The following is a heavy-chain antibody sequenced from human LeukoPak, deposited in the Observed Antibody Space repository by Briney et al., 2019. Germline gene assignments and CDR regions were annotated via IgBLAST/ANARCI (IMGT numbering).Heavy chain of an antibody. Sequence: PGGSLRLSCAASGFTFSSYSMNWVRQAPGKGLEWVSSISSSSSYIYYADSVKGRFTISRDNAKNSLYLQMNSLRAEDTAVYYCARWGDDYGDSGLDYWGQGTLVTVSS. CDR1: GFTFSSYS. J-gene: IGHJ4*02. D-gene: IGHD4-17*01. CDR2: ISSSSSYI. V-gene: IGHV3-21*01. CDR3: ARWGDDYGDSGLDY.